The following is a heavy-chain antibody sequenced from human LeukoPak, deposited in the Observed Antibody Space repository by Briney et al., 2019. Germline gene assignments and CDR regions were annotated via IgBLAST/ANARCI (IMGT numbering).Heavy chain of an antibody. CDR3: AVIAAAGAHYYYYYMDV. V-gene: IGHV1-69*05. CDR2: IIPIFGTA. J-gene: IGHJ6*03. Sequence: GASVKVSCKASGGTFSSYAISWVRQAPGQGLEWMGGIIPIFGTANYAQKFQGRVTITTDESMSTAYMELSSLRSEDTAVYYCAVIAAAGAHYYYYYMDVWGKGTTVTVSS. D-gene: IGHD6-13*01. CDR1: GGTFSSYA.